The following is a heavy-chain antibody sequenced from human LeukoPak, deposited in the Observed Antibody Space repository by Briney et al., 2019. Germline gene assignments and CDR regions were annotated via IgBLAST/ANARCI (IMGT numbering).Heavy chain of an antibody. CDR2: INPTSGIT. CDR3: ARRPIAVAGMGFDY. CDR1: GYTFTSYY. J-gene: IGHJ4*02. V-gene: IGHV1-46*01. D-gene: IGHD6-19*01. Sequence: ASVKVSCKASGYTFTSYYMHWVRQAPGQGLEWMGIINPTSGITNYAQKFQGRVTMTRDMSTSTVYMELSSLRSEDTAVYYCARRPIAVAGMGFDYWGQGTLVTVSS.